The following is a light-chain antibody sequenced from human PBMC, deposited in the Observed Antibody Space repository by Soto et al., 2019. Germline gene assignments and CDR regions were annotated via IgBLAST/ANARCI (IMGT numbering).Light chain of an antibody. CDR2: EVT. V-gene: IGLV2-8*01. CDR3: SSYADTTLV. Sequence: QSALTQPPSASGSPGQSVTISCTGTSSDIGGYNYVSWYQQHPGKAPKLMIYEVTKRPSGVPDRFSGSKSGNTASLTVSGLQAEDEADYYCSSYADTTLVFGGGTKVTV. CDR1: SSDIGGYNY. J-gene: IGLJ2*01.